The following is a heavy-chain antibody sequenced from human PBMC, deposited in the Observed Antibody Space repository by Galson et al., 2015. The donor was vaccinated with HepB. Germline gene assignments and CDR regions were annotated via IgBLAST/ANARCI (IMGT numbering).Heavy chain of an antibody. Sequence: SLRLSCAASGFTFSSYAMSWVRQAPGKGLEWVSAISGSGGSTYYADSVKGRFTISRDNSKNTLYLQMNSLRAEDTAVYYCARDGPDYYDSSGYYFRWYLDLWGRGTLVTVSS. D-gene: IGHD3-22*01. CDR3: ARDGPDYYDSSGYYFRWYLDL. J-gene: IGHJ2*01. CDR2: ISGSGGST. V-gene: IGHV3-23*01. CDR1: GFTFSSYA.